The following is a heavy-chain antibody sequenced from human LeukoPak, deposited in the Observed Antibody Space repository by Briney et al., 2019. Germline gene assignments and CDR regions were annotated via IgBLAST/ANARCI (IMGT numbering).Heavy chain of an antibody. D-gene: IGHD3-3*01. Sequence: SETLSLTCTVSGGSISSYHWSWIRQPPGKGLEWTGHIYYTGSTNYNPSLKSRVTISLDTSKNQFSLKLSSVTAADTAVYYCTRSLGVVIHGGMDVWGQGTTVTVSS. CDR3: TRSLGVVIHGGMDV. J-gene: IGHJ6*02. CDR1: GGSISSYH. CDR2: IYYTGST. V-gene: IGHV4-59*01.